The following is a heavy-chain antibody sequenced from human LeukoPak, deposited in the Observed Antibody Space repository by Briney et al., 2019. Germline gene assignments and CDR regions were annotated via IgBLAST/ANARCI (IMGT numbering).Heavy chain of an antibody. Sequence: KPSETLSLTRAVSGYSISRGYYWGWIRQPPGKGLGGVGSIYHSGSTYYNPSLKSRVTISVDTSKNQFSLKLSSVTAADTAVYYCARQTGLVGATIIDYWGQGTLVTVSS. V-gene: IGHV4-38-2*01. CDR1: GYSISRGYY. CDR2: IYHSGST. CDR3: ARQTGLVGATIIDY. J-gene: IGHJ4*02. D-gene: IGHD1-26*01.